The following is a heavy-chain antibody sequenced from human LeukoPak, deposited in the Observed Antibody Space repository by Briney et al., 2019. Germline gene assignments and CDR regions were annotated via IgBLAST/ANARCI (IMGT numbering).Heavy chain of an antibody. V-gene: IGHV4-61*01. D-gene: IGHD3-22*01. Sequence: SETLSLTCTVSGGSVSSGSYYWSWIRQPPGKGLEWIGYIYYSGSTNYNPSLKSRVTISVDTSKNQFSLKLSSATAADTAVYYCARDRDYYDSSGYYSNWFDPWGQGTLVTVSS. CDR2: IYYSGST. J-gene: IGHJ5*02. CDR3: ARDRDYYDSSGYYSNWFDP. CDR1: GGSVSSGSYY.